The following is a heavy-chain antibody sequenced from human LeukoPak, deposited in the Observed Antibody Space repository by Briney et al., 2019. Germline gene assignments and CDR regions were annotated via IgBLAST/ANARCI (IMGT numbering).Heavy chain of an antibody. V-gene: IGHV3-23*01. J-gene: IGHJ4*02. CDR1: GFSFSTYA. Sequence: PGGSLSLSCAASGFSFSTYAMSWVRQAPGKGLEWVSAISATGGSTYYADSVKGRFTISRDNSKNTLYLQINTLRAEDTAVYYCANRPLDYWGQGTLVTVSS. CDR2: ISATGGST. CDR3: ANRPLDY.